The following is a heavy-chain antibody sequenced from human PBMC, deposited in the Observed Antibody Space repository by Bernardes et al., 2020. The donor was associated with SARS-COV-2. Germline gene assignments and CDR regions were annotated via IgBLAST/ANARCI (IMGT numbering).Heavy chain of an antibody. D-gene: IGHD2-15*01. Sequence: GGSLRLSCAASGFTFSDYYMSWIRQAPGKGLEWISYVSGDGSTVKEADFVKGRFIIYRNNAKNSLFLQMNSLRAEDTAIYYCARHPILVGTSAGNWFDPWGQGTLVTVSS. V-gene: IGHV3-11*01. CDR3: ARHPILVGTSAGNWFDP. J-gene: IGHJ5*02. CDR1: GFTFSDYY. CDR2: VSGDGSTV.